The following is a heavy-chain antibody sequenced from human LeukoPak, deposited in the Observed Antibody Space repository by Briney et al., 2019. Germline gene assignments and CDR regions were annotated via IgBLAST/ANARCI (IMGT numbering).Heavy chain of an antibody. V-gene: IGHV3-30-3*01. Sequence: GGSLRLSCAASGFTFSSYAMHWVRQAPGKGLEWVAVISYDGSNKYYADSVKGRFTISRDNSSHTLYLQMTSLRADDTALYFCGTRAGGSYSLWYFDLWGRGTLVTVSS. J-gene: IGHJ2*01. CDR3: GTRAGGSYSLWYFDL. CDR1: GFTFSSYA. CDR2: ISYDGSNK. D-gene: IGHD1-26*01.